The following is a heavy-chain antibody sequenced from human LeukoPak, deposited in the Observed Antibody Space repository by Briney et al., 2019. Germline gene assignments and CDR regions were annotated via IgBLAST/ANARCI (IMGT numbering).Heavy chain of an antibody. CDR3: ARPHYYESLAIDY. CDR2: IYYSGST. J-gene: IGHJ4*02. D-gene: IGHD3-22*01. CDR1: GGSISSSSYY. Sequence: PSETLSLTCTVSGGSISSSSYYWGWIRQPPGKGLEWIGSIYYSGSTYYNPSLKSRVNISVDTSKNQFSLKLSSVTAADTAVYYCARPHYYESLAIDYWGQGTLVTVSS. V-gene: IGHV4-39*01.